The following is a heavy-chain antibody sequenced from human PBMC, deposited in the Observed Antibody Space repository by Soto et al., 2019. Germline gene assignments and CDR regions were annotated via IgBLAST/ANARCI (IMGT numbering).Heavy chain of an antibody. CDR2: ISAYNGNT. J-gene: IGHJ6*04. D-gene: IGHD1-26*01. CDR1: GYTFTSYG. CDR3: ARVLFEWELLGGCMDV. V-gene: IGHV1-18*04. Sequence: QVQLVQSGAEVKKPGASVKVSCKASGYTFTSYGISWVRQAPGQGLEWMGWISAYNGNTNYAQKLQGRVTMTTDTSPSTVYMELRSLRSDDTAVYYCARVLFEWELLGGCMDVWCKGTTFTVSS.